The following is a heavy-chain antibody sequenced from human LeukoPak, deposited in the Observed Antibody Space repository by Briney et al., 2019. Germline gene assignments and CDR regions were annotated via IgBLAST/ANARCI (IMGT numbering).Heavy chain of an antibody. CDR1: GGSISSSSYY. Sequence: SETLSLTCTVSGGSISSSSYYWGWIRQPPGKGLEWIGSIYYSGSTYYNPSLKSRVTISVDTSKNQFSLKLSSVTAADTAVYYFARHSRILFDPWGQGTLVTVSS. CDR3: ARHSRILFDP. J-gene: IGHJ5*02. V-gene: IGHV4-39*01. D-gene: IGHD2-2*01. CDR2: IYYSGST.